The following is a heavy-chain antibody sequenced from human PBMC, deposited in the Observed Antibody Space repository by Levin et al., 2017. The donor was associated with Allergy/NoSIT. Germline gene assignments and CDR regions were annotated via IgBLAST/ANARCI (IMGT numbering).Heavy chain of an antibody. J-gene: IGHJ3*02. CDR3: ARDPAVVVVAATSDAFDI. D-gene: IGHD2-15*01. V-gene: IGHV3-30*04. Sequence: GESLKISCAASGFTFSSYAMHWVRQAPGKGLEWVAVISYDGSNKYYADSVKGRFTISRDNSKNTLYLQMNSLRAEDTAVYYCARDPAVVVVAATSDAFDIWGQGTMVTVSS. CDR1: GFTFSSYA. CDR2: ISYDGSNK.